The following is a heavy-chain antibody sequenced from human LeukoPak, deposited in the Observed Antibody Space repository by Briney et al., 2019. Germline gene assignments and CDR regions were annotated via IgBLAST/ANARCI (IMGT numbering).Heavy chain of an antibody. CDR3: ARAHIQDYTIVGLVDH. V-gene: IGHV3-7*03. Sequence: GGSLRLSCVVSEFNFRNYWMSWVRQTPGKGLEWVANIKQDGSDKYYVDSVKGRFIISRDNAKNSLYLQMNSLRDEDTAVYYCARAHIQDYTIVGLVDHWGQGTLVTVSS. CDR2: IKQDGSDK. J-gene: IGHJ5*02. CDR1: EFNFRNYW. D-gene: IGHD1-26*01.